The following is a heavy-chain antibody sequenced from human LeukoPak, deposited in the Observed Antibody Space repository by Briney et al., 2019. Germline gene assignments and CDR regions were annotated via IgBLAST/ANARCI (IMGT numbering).Heavy chain of an antibody. D-gene: IGHD6-6*01. V-gene: IGHV1-2*02. CDR2: INPNSGGT. J-gene: IGHJ4*02. Sequence: APVKVSCKASGYTFTGYYMHWVRQAPGQGLEWMGWINPNSGGTNYAQKFQGRVTMTRDTSISTAYMELSRLRSDDTAVYYCARCGYRTTTYSSSSCYFDYWGQGTLVTVSS. CDR1: GYTFTGYY. CDR3: ARCGYRTTTYSSSSCYFDY.